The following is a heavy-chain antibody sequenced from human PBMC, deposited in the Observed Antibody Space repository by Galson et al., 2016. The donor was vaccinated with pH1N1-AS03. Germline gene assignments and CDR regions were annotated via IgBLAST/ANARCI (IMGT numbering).Heavy chain of an antibody. J-gene: IGHJ6*03. Sequence: SLRLSCAASGFTFSNYAMSWVRQAPGKRLEWVSGISARGGGTYYADSVKGRFTVSRDNSKNTLYVQMNSLKVEDTAVYYCAKVYGDYGYYYYYMDVWGKGTTVTVSS. CDR2: ISARGGGT. CDR3: AKVYGDYGYYYYYMDV. D-gene: IGHD4-17*01. CDR1: GFTFSNYA. V-gene: IGHV3-23*01.